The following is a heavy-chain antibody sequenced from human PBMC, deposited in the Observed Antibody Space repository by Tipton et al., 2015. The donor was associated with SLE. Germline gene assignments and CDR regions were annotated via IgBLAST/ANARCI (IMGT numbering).Heavy chain of an antibody. Sequence: SLRLSCVVSGSTFNNYALSWVRQTPGKGLEWVSTISARGGATFYADSVKGRFTVSKDDSRNTVYLQMNSLRAEDTAVYYCAKDGAGTYFQHWGQGTLVTVSS. V-gene: IGHV3-23*01. CDR1: GSTFNNYA. CDR2: ISARGGAT. D-gene: IGHD6-13*01. J-gene: IGHJ1*01. CDR3: AKDGAGTYFQH.